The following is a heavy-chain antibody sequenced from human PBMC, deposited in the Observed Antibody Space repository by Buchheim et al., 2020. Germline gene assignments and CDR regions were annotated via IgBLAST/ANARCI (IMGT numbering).Heavy chain of an antibody. CDR3: ARVYQKIGGYSYASPDYYYYMDV. V-gene: IGHV3-20*04. CDR2: INWNGGST. Sequence: EVQLVESGGGVVRSGGSLRLSCAASGFTFDDYGMSWVRQAPGKGLEWVSGINWNGGSTGYADSVKGRFTISRDNAKNSLYLKMNSLRAEDTALYYCARVYQKIGGYSYASPDYYYYMDVWGKGTT. D-gene: IGHD5-18*01. CDR1: GFTFDDYG. J-gene: IGHJ6*03.